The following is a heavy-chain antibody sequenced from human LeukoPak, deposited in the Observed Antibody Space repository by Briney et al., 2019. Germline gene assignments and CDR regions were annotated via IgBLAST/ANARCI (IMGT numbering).Heavy chain of an antibody. CDR3: ARDLLGSDY. D-gene: IGHD7-27*01. Sequence: PGGSLRLSCAASGFTFSSYAMSWVRQAPGKGLEWVSSISSSSSYIYYADSVKGRFTISRDNAKNSLYLQMNSLRAEDTAVYYCARDLLGSDYWGQGTLVTVSS. CDR2: ISSSSSYI. CDR1: GFTFSSYA. J-gene: IGHJ4*02. V-gene: IGHV3-21*01.